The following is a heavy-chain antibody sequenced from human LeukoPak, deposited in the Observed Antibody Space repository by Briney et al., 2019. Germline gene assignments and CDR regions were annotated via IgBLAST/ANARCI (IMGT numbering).Heavy chain of an antibody. CDR2: ICYDRSNK. CDR3: ARPRTYSSSWSPFDY. CDR1: GFTFNSYG. J-gene: IGHJ4*02. D-gene: IGHD6-13*01. Sequence: PGRSLRLSCAASGFTFNSYGMHWVRQAPGKGLEWVAVICYDRSNKYYADSVKGRFTISSDNSKNTLDLQMNSLRAEDKAVYYCARPRTYSSSWSPFDYWGQETLVTVSS. V-gene: IGHV3-33*01.